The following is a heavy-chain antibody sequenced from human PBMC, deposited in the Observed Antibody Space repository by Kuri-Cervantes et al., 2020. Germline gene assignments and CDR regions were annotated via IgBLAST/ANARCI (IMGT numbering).Heavy chain of an antibody. D-gene: IGHD3-10*01. CDR2: IYYSGST. CDR3: ARPGGWFELYGMDV. CDR1: GGSISSGSYY. V-gene: IGHV4-39*01. J-gene: IGHJ6*02. Sequence: GSLRLSCTVSGGSISSGSYYWSWIRQPAGKGLEWIGSIYYSGSTYYNPSLKSRVTISVDTSKNQFSLKLSSVTAADTAVYYCARPGGWFELYGMDVWGQGTTVTSP.